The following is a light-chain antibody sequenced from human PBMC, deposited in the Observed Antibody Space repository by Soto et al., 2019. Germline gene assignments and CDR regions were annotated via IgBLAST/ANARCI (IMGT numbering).Light chain of an antibody. J-gene: IGKJ5*01. Sequence: IILTQSPATLSLSPGDRATLSCRASQSISSYLSWYQQKPGQAPRPVIYDTSNRATDTPARFSGSGSGTDFTLTISSLEPEDFAVYYCQQYSNWPPTFGQGTLPE. CDR2: DTS. CDR3: QQYSNWPPT. CDR1: QSISSY. V-gene: IGKV3-11*01.